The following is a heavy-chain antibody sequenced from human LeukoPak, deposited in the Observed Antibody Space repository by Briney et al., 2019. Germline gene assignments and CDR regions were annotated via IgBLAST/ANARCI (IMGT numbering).Heavy chain of an antibody. D-gene: IGHD3-10*01. CDR2: IIPILGIA. CDR1: GYTFTSYG. V-gene: IGHV1-69*10. J-gene: IGHJ5*02. Sequence: SVKVSCKASGYTFTSYGISWVRQAPGQGLEWMGGIIPILGIANYAQKFQGRVTITADKSTSTAYMELSSLRSEDTALYYCARAPLGVPNWFDPWGQGTLVTVSS. CDR3: ARAPLGVPNWFDP.